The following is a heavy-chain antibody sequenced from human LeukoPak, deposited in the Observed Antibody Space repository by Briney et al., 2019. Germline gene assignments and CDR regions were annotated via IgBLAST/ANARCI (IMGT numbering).Heavy chain of an antibody. J-gene: IGHJ4*02. CDR1: GFTFSSYA. CDR3: AKVDNWKYGHHDF. D-gene: IGHD1-1*01. Sequence: SGGSLRLSCAAPGFTFSSYAMNWVRQAPGKGLEWVSAISGSGGRTHYADSVKGRFTISRDNSKYTLSLQMNSLRTEDTAVYYCAKVDNWKYGHHDFWGQGTLVTVSS. V-gene: IGHV3-23*01. CDR2: ISGSGGRT.